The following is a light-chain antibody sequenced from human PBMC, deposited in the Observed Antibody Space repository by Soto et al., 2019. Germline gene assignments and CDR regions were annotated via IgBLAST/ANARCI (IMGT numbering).Light chain of an antibody. J-gene: IGLJ2*01. V-gene: IGLV6-57*02. CDR3: QSYDSSIVV. CDR1: SGSIASNY. CDR2: EDN. Sequence: NFMLTQPHSVSESPGKTVTISCTGSSGSIASNYVQWYQQRPGSAPTTVIYEDNQRPSGVPDRFSGSIDSSSNSASLTNSGLKTEDEADYYCQSYDSSIVVFGGGTKVTVL.